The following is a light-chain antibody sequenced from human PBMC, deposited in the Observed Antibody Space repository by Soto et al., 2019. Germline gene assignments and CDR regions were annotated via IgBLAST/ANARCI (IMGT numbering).Light chain of an antibody. CDR2: AAS. J-gene: IGKJ5*01. CDR3: QQGYSNPIT. CDR1: QSISGY. Sequence: DIQLTKSPSSLSASIGDRVTIICRASQSISGYLNWYQQKPGKAPKPLIYAASSLQSGVPSRFSGSESGTDFTLTITSLQPEDFATYYCQQGYSNPITLGQGTRVEIK. V-gene: IGKV1-39*01.